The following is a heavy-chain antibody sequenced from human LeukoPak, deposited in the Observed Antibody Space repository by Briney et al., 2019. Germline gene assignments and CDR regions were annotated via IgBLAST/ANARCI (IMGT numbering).Heavy chain of an antibody. J-gene: IGHJ4*02. CDR2: IWYDGSNE. V-gene: IGHV3-33*01. Sequence: TGGSLRLSCVASGFIFSTYGMHWVRQAPGKGLEWVAVIWYDGSNEYYADSVKGRFTISRDTSKNTLYLQMNSLRAEDTAVYYCARAYYYDVSLTLDYWGQGTLVTVSS. CDR1: GFIFSTYG. CDR3: ARAYYYDVSLTLDY. D-gene: IGHD3-22*01.